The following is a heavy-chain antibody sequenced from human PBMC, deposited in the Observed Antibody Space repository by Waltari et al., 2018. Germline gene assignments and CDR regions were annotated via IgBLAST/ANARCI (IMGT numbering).Heavy chain of an antibody. J-gene: IGHJ5*02. Sequence: QLHLQESGPGLVKPSETLSPTCSVSGAPIIRSKYYWGWIRQPPGKGLESIGSIYYSGSTYHNPSLKCRVTMSVDTSKNEFYLKLTSVTAADTATYYCARLTVVGATRWFDPWGQGTQVTVSS. CDR1: GAPIIRSKYY. V-gene: IGHV4-39*01. D-gene: IGHD1-26*01. CDR3: ARLTVVGATRWFDP. CDR2: IYYSGST.